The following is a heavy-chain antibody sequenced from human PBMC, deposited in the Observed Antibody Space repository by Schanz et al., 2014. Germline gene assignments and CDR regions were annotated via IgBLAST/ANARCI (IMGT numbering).Heavy chain of an antibody. J-gene: IGHJ4*02. D-gene: IGHD3-16*02. CDR3: ARDNRYYLFDY. CDR1: GFTFSIYA. CDR2: VSRSTPDI. V-gene: IGHV3-48*01. Sequence: EVQLVESGGGLVQPGGSLRLSCSASGFTFSIYAMHGVRQSPGKGLEWVSYVSRSTPDIYYADSVKGRFTMSRDNAKTSLYLEMNSLRAEDTAVYFCARDNRYYLFDYWGQGALVTVSS.